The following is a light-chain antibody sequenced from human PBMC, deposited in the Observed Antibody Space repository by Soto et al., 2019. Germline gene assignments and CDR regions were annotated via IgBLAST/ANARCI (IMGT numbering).Light chain of an antibody. CDR1: SSDVGGYNY. Sequence: QSALTQPPSASGSPGQSVTISCTGTSSDVGGYNYVSWYQQHPGKAPKLMIYEVSKRPSGVPDRFSGSKSGNTASLTVSGLQAEDEADYYCSSYAGSNILNYVFGTGTKLTVL. V-gene: IGLV2-8*01. J-gene: IGLJ1*01. CDR3: SSYAGSNILNYV. CDR2: EVS.